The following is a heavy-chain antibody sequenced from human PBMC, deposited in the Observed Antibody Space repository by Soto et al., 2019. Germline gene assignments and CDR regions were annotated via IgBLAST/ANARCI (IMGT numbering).Heavy chain of an antibody. D-gene: IGHD3-3*01. CDR2: IIPIFGAP. CDR1: GDTFSKYA. V-gene: IGHV1-69*01. CDR3: AGCPEWSDSMNEAVISTFGFY. J-gene: IGHJ4*02. Sequence: QVRLVQSGTEVKKPGSSVKVSCQASGDTFSKYAISWVRQAPGQGLEWMGGIIPIFGAPNHAQKFQGRVTITADESTTTVYMELTRLTSEDTAVYSCAGCPEWSDSMNEAVISTFGFYWGQGTLVTVSS.